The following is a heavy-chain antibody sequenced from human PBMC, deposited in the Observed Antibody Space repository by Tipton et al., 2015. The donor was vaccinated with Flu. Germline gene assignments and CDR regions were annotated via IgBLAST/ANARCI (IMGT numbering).Heavy chain of an antibody. D-gene: IGHD4-17*01. Sequence: TLSLTCTVSGGSISSYYWSWIRQPPGKGLEWIGYIYYSGSTNYTPSLKGGVTISGDASKNQFSLKLSSVTAADTAVYYCARDSYGDYEGFDYWGQGTLVTVSS. CDR3: ARDSYGDYEGFDY. CDR2: IYYSGST. J-gene: IGHJ4*02. V-gene: IGHV4-59*01. CDR1: GGSISSYY.